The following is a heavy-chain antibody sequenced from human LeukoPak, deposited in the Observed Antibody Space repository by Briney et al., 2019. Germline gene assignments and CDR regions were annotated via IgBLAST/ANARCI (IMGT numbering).Heavy chain of an antibody. J-gene: IGHJ4*02. D-gene: IGHD5-18*01. CDR3: ARAVDTAMVIFDY. CDR2: IIPILGIA. CDR1: IGTFSSYT. V-gene: IGHV1-69*02. Sequence: TVNLSCEASIGTFSSYTTSGVPEPPGQGREWMGRIIPILGIANYAQKFQGRVTITADKSTSTAYMELSSLRSEDTAVYYCARAVDTAMVIFDYWGQGTLVTVSS.